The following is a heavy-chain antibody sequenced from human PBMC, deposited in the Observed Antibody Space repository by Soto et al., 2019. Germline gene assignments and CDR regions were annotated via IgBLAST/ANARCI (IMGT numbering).Heavy chain of an antibody. Sequence: TLSLTCTVSGASMNSYHWSWIRQPAGKGLEWIGHIHSSGSTNYNTSLKSRVTMSVDTSKNQFTLRLMSLTAADTAVDYCARYQGVAAVGITWFDPWGQGSLVTVSS. D-gene: IGHD3-22*01. CDR3: ARYQGVAAVGITWFDP. CDR2: IHSSGST. J-gene: IGHJ5*02. V-gene: IGHV4-4*07. CDR1: GASMNSYH.